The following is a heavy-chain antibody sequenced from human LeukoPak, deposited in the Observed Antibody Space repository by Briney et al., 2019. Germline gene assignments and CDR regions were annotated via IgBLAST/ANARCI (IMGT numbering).Heavy chain of an antibody. V-gene: IGHV3-74*01. D-gene: IGHD6-19*01. Sequence: GGSLRLSCVASGFTFSSYWMHWVRQGPRKGLVWVSRINCDGRNINYADSVRGRFTISRDNAKNTLYLQMNTLRVEDTAVYYCARGNRIAVAGTWVDYWGQGTLVTVSS. J-gene: IGHJ4*02. CDR3: ARGNRIAVAGTWVDY. CDR2: INCDGRNI. CDR1: GFTFSSYW.